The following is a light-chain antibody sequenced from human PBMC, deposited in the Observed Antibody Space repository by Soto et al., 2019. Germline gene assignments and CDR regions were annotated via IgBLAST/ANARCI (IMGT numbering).Light chain of an antibody. CDR2: KAS. CDR3: QQYKSSST. J-gene: IGKJ1*01. V-gene: IGKV1-5*03. Sequence: DIQMTQSHSTLSASVGDTVTITCRASESISIWLAWYQQKPGKAPNLLINKASSLQSEVPSRFSGSGSGTEFTLTITSLQPDDFGVYYCQQYKSSSTFGQGTKVDIK. CDR1: ESISIW.